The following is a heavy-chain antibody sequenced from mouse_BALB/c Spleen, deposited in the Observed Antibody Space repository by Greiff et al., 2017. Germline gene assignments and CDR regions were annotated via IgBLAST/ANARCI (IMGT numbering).Heavy chain of an antibody. J-gene: IGHJ4*01. CDR1: GFSLTSYG. D-gene: IGHD1-1*01. V-gene: IGHV2-9*02. CDR2: IWAGGST. CDR3: ARDITTVVAPYAMDY. Sequence: VQLVESGPGLVAPSQSLSITCTVSGFSLTSYGVHWVRQPPGKGLEWLGVIWAGGSTNYNSALMSRLSISKDNSKSQVFLKMNSLQTDDTAMYYCARDITTVVAPYAMDYWGQGTSVTVSS.